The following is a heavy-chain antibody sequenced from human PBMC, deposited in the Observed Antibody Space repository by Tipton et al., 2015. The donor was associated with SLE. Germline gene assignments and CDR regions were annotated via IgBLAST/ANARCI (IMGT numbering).Heavy chain of an antibody. J-gene: IGHJ4*02. CDR2: IRYDGSNK. V-gene: IGHV3-30*02. D-gene: IGHD6-19*01. CDR1: GFTFSSYG. CDR3: AKGEDSSGWYTYYFDY. Sequence: GSLRLSCAASGFTFSSYGMHWVRQAPGKGLEWVAFIRYDGSNKYYADSVKGRFTISRDNSKNTLYLQMNSLRAEDTAVYYCAKGEDSSGWYTYYFDYWGQGTLVTVSS.